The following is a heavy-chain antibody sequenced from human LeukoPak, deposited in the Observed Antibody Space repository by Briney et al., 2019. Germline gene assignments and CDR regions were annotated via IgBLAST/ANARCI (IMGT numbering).Heavy chain of an antibody. J-gene: IGHJ4*02. V-gene: IGHV3-30-3*01. CDR1: GFTLSSYA. CDR2: ISYDGSNK. Sequence: QSGGSLRLSCAASGFTLSSYAMHWVRQAPGKGLEWVAVISYDGSNKYYADSVKGRFTISRDNSKNTLYLQMNTLRAEDTAVYYCARDNAGTGVDYWGQGTLVTVSS. CDR3: ARDNAGTGVDY. D-gene: IGHD6-13*01.